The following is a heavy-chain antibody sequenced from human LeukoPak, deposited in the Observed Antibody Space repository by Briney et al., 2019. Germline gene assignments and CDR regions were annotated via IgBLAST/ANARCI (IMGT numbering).Heavy chain of an antibody. CDR1: GYSTSSSSY. Sequence: PSETLSLTCAVSGYSTSSSSYWGWIRQPPGMRLEWIGSIYHSGSTHYNPSLRSRVTISVETSKYQFSLKLSSVTAADTAVYCTSGYFDYWGQGALVTVSS. J-gene: IGHJ4*02. D-gene: IGHD3-10*01. CDR2: IYHSGST. V-gene: IGHV4-38-2*01. CDR3: SGYFDY.